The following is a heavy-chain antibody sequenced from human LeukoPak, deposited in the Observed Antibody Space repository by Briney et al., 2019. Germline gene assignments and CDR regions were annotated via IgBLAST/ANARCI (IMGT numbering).Heavy chain of an antibody. CDR1: GFTVSSNY. J-gene: IGHJ4*02. Sequence: PGGSLRLSCAASGFTVSSNYMTWVRQAPGKGLEWVSVIYSGGNTYYADSVKGRFTVSRDNSKKTLYLQMNSLRAEDTAVYHCAKAPMVRGVIIADYWGQGTLVTVSS. D-gene: IGHD3-10*01. V-gene: IGHV3-53*01. CDR3: AKAPMVRGVIIADY. CDR2: IYSGGNT.